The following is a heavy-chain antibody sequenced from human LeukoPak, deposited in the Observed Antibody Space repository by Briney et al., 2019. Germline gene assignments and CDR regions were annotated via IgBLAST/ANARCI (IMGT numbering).Heavy chain of an antibody. V-gene: IGHV1-8*01. D-gene: IGHD2-15*01. CDR2: MGLSGGDT. Sequence: ASVKVSCKASGYTFTSYDLNWVRQATGQGLEWMAWMGLSGGDTGYAQKFQGRVTMTRNTSISTAYMELSSLRSEDTAVYYCARGRKSVVVVVAATAPPKFYYMDAWGKGTTVTISS. J-gene: IGHJ6*03. CDR3: ARGRKSVVVVVAATAPPKFYYMDA. CDR1: GYTFTSYD.